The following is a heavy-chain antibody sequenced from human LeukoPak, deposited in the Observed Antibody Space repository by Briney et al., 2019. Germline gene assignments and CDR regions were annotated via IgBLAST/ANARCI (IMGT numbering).Heavy chain of an antibody. CDR1: GGSISSGGYS. J-gene: IGHJ4*02. CDR3: ARAYSSSWYTIDY. V-gene: IGHV4-30-2*01. D-gene: IGHD6-13*01. CDR2: IYHSGST. Sequence: PSQTLSLTCAVSGGSISSGGYSWSWIRQPPGKGLEWIGYIYHSGSTYYSPSLKSRVTISVDRSKNQFSLKLSSVTAADTAVYYCARAYSSSWYTIDYWGQGTLVTVSS.